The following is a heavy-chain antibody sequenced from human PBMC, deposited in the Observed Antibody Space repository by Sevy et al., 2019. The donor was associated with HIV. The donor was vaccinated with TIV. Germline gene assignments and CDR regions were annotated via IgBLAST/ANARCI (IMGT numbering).Heavy chain of an antibody. CDR2: ISSGSTYI. J-gene: IGHJ4*02. V-gene: IGHV3-11*06. CDR1: GFSLSDYC. D-gene: IGHD6-13*01. CDR3: AKDSRVYSSSHFDY. Sequence: GGSLRLSCAASGFSLSDYCMTWIRQAPGKGLEWVSYISSGSTYINYADSVKGRFTISRDNAKNSLYLQMNSLRAEDTAVYYCAKDSRVYSSSHFDYWGQGALVTVSS.